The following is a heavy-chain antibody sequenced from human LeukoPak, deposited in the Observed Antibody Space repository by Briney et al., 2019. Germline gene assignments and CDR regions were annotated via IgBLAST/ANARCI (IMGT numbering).Heavy chain of an antibody. D-gene: IGHD1-26*01. Sequence: GGSLRLSCAASGFTFSSYAMSWVRQAPGKGLEWVSAISGSGGSTYYADSVKGRFTISRDNSKNTLYLQMNSLRAEDTAVYYRAKDLAPIVGATPYYHRMDVWGQGTTVTVSS. CDR3: AKDLAPIVGATPYYHRMDV. CDR2: ISGSGGST. V-gene: IGHV3-23*01. CDR1: GFTFSSYA. J-gene: IGHJ6*02.